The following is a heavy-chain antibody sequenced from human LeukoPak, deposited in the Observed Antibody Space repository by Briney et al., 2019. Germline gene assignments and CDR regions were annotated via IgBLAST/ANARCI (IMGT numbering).Heavy chain of an antibody. CDR1: GDSINSLEL. V-gene: IGHV4-4*02. CDR2: MYLSGTT. CDR3: AGLVGRYSSGLYYYYFDY. D-gene: IGHD3-22*01. J-gene: IGHJ4*02. Sequence: SGTLSLTCTVSGDSINSLELWSWVRQPPGKGLEWIGEMYLSGTTHSNPSVKSRVTISIDKSKNQFFLNLSSVTAADTAVYYCAGLVGRYSSGLYYYYFDYWGQGTLVTVSS.